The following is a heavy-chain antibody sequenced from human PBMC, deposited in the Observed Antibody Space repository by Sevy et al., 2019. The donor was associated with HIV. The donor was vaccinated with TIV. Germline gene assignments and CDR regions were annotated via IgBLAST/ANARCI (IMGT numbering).Heavy chain of an antibody. CDR1: GLTFGDYA. Sequence: GGSLRLSCTSSGLTFGDYAMSWFRQAPGKGLEWVAFIRRNSHEPYGGTTEYAASVKGRFTISRDDFKSIAYLQMNSLKTEDTAVYYCTRGLATADTPEYYFDYWGQGILVTVSS. D-gene: IGHD5-12*01. CDR2: IRRNSHEPYGGTT. CDR3: TRGLATADTPEYYFDY. V-gene: IGHV3-49*03. J-gene: IGHJ4*02.